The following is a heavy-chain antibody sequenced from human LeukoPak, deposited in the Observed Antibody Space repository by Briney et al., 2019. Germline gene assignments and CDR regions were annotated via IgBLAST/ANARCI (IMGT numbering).Heavy chain of an antibody. CDR2: IWYDGSNK. V-gene: IGHV3-33*01. CDR1: GFTFSSYG. J-gene: IGHJ4*02. D-gene: IGHD3-22*01. CDR3: ARLGYYDSSGYGPFDY. Sequence: TGGSLRLSCAASGFTFSSYGMHWVRQAPGKGLEWVAVIWYDGSNKYYADSVKGRFTISRGNSKNTLYLQMNSLRAEDTAVYYCARLGYYDSSGYGPFDYWGQGTLVTVSS.